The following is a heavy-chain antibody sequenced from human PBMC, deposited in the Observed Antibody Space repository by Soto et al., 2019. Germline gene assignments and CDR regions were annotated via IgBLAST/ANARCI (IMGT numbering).Heavy chain of an antibody. CDR3: SGCSGGACHKNYGMDV. J-gene: IGHJ6*02. D-gene: IGHD2-15*01. Sequence: EVHLVESGGGLVKPGGSLRLSCAVSGFTFSRCTMNWVRQAPGKGLEWVSSISPSSGHIYYADSVKGRFTISRDNAKNSRFLQMNSLRGEDTAVYYCSGCSGGACHKNYGMDVWGQGTTVTVSS. V-gene: IGHV3-21*06. CDR1: GFTFSRCT. CDR2: ISPSSGHI.